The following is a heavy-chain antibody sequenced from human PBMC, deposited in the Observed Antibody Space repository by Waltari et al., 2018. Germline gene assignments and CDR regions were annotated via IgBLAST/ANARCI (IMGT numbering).Heavy chain of an antibody. J-gene: IGHJ4*02. CDR2: ISSSSSYI. CDR1: GFTFSSYS. CDR3: ARDRLGIQQLDGY. Sequence: EVQMVESGGGLVKPGGALRLSCAASGFTFSSYSMNWVRQAPGKGLELVSSISSSSSYIYYADSVKGRFTISRDNAKNSLYLQMNSLRAEDTAVYYCARDRLGIQQLDGYWGQGTLVTVSS. D-gene: IGHD6-6*01. V-gene: IGHV3-21*01.